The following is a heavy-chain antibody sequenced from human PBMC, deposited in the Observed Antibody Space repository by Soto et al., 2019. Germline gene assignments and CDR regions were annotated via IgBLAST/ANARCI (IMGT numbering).Heavy chain of an antibody. D-gene: IGHD3-22*01. V-gene: IGHV3-23*01. CDR2: ISGSGGST. J-gene: IGHJ4*02. CDR3: AKDLKRVGAHPLYDSSGQTFDY. CDR1: GFTFSSYA. Sequence: LRLSCAASGFTFSSYAMGWVRQAPGKGLEWVSAISGSGGSTYYADSVKGRFTISRDNSKNTLYRQMNSLRAEDTAVYYCAKDLKRVGAHPLYDSSGQTFDYWGQGTLVTVSS.